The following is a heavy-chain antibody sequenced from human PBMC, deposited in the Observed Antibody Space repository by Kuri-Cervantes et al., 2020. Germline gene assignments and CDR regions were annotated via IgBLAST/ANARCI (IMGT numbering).Heavy chain of an antibody. J-gene: IGHJ4*02. CDR1: GYTFTSYA. Sequence: ASVKVSCKASGYTFTSYAVHWVRQAPGQRLEWMGWINAGNGNTKYSQRFQGRVTITRNTSISTAYMELSSLRSEDTAVYYCARGRYSSGWYSYHYWGQGTLVTVSS. CDR3: ARGRYSSGWYSYHY. CDR2: INAGNGNT. V-gene: IGHV1-3*01. D-gene: IGHD6-19*01.